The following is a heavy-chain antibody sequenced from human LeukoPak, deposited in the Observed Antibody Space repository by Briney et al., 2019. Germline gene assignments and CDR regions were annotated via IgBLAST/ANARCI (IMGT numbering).Heavy chain of an antibody. CDR1: GFTFKNYA. V-gene: IGHV3-23*01. J-gene: IGHJ3*02. CDR2: ISGDAVTS. Sequence: GGSLRLSCAASGFTFKNYAMNWVRQSPGQGLEWVSTISGDAVTSWYADSVKGRFTVSRDNSKNIVFLQMNNLRAEDTAVYYCAKDIAAAGIDAFDIWGQGTMVTVSS. D-gene: IGHD6-13*01. CDR3: AKDIAAAGIDAFDI.